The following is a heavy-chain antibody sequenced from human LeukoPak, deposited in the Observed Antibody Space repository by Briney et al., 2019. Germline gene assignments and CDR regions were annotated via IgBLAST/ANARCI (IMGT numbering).Heavy chain of an antibody. CDR1: GDSMSSNW. CDR3: ARNGYYSVDY. Sequence: SETLSLTCVVSGDSMSSNWWSWVREPQGRGGSGLGEIYHSGSTTYNPSLKSRVTISIDTSKTQFSLKLSSVTAADTAVYYCARNGYYSVDYWGQGTLVTVSS. V-gene: IGHV4-4*02. CDR2: IYHSGST. J-gene: IGHJ4*02. D-gene: IGHD4-17*01.